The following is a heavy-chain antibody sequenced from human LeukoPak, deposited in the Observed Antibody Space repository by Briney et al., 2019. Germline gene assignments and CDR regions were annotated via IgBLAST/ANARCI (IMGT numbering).Heavy chain of an antibody. D-gene: IGHD5-24*01. Sequence: PGKSLRLSCAASGFTFSSYEMNWVRQAPGKGLEWVSYISSSGSTIYYADSVKGRFTISRDNAKNSLYLQMNSLRAEDTAVYYCARVGDGYNPAGYFDYWGQGTLVTVSS. CDR2: ISSSGSTI. CDR3: ARVGDGYNPAGYFDY. V-gene: IGHV3-48*03. CDR1: GFTFSSYE. J-gene: IGHJ4*02.